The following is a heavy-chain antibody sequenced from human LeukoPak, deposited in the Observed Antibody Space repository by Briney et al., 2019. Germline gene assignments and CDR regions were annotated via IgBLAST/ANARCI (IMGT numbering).Heavy chain of an antibody. CDR1: GFTLSSFW. D-gene: IGHD3-3*01. Sequence: SGGSLRLSCAAPGFTLSSFWMQWLRQATGKALVWVSRINSDGSSTSYADSVKGRFTISRDNAKNTLYLQMHSLRAEDTAVYYCARVPFTIFGVVMPFFDYWGQGTLVTVSS. CDR3: ARVPFTIFGVVMPFFDY. V-gene: IGHV3-74*01. CDR2: INSDGSST. J-gene: IGHJ4*02.